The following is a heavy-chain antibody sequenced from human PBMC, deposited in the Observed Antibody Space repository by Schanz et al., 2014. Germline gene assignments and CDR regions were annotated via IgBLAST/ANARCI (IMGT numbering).Heavy chain of an antibody. J-gene: IGHJ5*02. CDR2: ISAYNGNT. V-gene: IGHV1-18*01. Sequence: QVHLVQSGAEVKKPGASVKVFCKASGYTFTSYGISWVRQAPGQGLEWMGWISAYNGNTKYPQKLQGRVTMTTDTSTSTAYMELRSLRSDDTAVYYCAKAEYDILTDSYSRLDPWGQGTLVTVSS. D-gene: IGHD3-9*01. CDR1: GYTFTSYG. CDR3: AKAEYDILTDSYSRLDP.